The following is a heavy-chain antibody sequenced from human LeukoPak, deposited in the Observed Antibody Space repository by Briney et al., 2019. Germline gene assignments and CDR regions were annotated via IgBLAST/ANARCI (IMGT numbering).Heavy chain of an antibody. J-gene: IGHJ4*02. CDR2: ISSSGSTI. CDR3: ARDSYGDYEEKLFDY. V-gene: IGHV3-48*04. Sequence: PGGSLRLSCVVSGFAISSSWMTWVRQAPGKGLEWVSYISSSGSTIYYADSVKGRFTISRDNAKNSLYLQMNSLRAEDTAVYYCARDSYGDYEEKLFDYWGQGTLVTVSS. CDR1: GFAISSSW. D-gene: IGHD4-17*01.